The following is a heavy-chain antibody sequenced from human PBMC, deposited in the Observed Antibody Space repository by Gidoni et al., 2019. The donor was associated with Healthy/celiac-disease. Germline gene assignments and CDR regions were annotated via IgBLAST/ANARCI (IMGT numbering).Heavy chain of an antibody. CDR2: ISGSGGST. V-gene: IGHV3-23*01. Sequence: EVQLLESGGGLVQPGGSLRLSCAAPGFTFSSYAMSWVRQAPGKGLEWVSAISGSGGSTYYADSVKGRFTSSRDNSKNTLYLQMNSLRAEDTAVYYCAKFQLGEFVNDAFDIWGQGTMVTVSS. D-gene: IGHD3-10*01. CDR1: GFTFSSYA. CDR3: AKFQLGEFVNDAFDI. J-gene: IGHJ3*02.